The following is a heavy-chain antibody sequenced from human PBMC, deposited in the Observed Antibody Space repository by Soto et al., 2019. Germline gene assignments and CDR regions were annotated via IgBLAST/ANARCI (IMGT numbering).Heavy chain of an antibody. V-gene: IGHV3-33*01. Sequence: GGSLRLSCAASGFTFSSYGMHWVRQAPGKGLEWVAVIWYDGSNKYYADSVKGRFTISRDNSKNTLYLQMNSLRAEDTAVYYCARDLSVWYSSSWPPGVVDYWGQGTLVTVSS. CDR1: GFTFSSYG. J-gene: IGHJ4*02. CDR2: IWYDGSNK. D-gene: IGHD6-13*01. CDR3: ARDLSVWYSSSWPPGVVDY.